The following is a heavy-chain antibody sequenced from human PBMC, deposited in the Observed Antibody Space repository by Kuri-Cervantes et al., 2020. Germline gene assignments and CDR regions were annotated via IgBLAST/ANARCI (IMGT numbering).Heavy chain of an antibody. D-gene: IGHD5-18*01. J-gene: IGHJ4*02. CDR1: GGSISSSSYY. V-gene: IGHV4-39*01. CDR3: ASGEYSYGYGDY. CDR2: IYYSGST. Sequence: SETLSLTCTVSGGSISSSSYYWGWIRQPPGKGLEWIGSIYYSGSTYYNPSLKSRVTISVDTSKNQFSLKLSSVTAADTAVYYCASGEYSYGYGDYWGQGTLVTVSS.